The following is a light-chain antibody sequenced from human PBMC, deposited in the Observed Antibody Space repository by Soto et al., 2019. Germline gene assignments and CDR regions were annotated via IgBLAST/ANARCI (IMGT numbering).Light chain of an antibody. V-gene: IGKV3-11*01. CDR2: DAS. J-gene: IGKJ4*01. CDR3: QQRSSCPLT. Sequence: EIVFTPSPATLSFSPPQRSTLSFGASQSVSSYLAWYQQKPGQAPRLLIYDASNRATGIPARFSGSGSGTDFTLTISRLEPEDFAVYYCQQRSSCPLTFGGGTKVDIK. CDR1: QSVSSY.